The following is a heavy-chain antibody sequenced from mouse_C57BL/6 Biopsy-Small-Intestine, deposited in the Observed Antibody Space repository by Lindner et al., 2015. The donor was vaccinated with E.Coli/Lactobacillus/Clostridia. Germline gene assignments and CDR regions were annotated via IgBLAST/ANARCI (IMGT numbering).Heavy chain of an antibody. J-gene: IGHJ4*01. CDR2: MNPKSGTT. V-gene: IGHV1S55*01. CDR3: ARVDRESELPEDY. CDR1: GGTFRSHS. D-gene: IGHD1-3*01. Sequence: SVKVSCKASGGTFRSHSINWVRQAPGQGLEWMGRMNPKSGTTVYARKFQGRVTMTRNTSITTAYMELASLRSEDTALYFCARVDRESELPEDYWGQGTLVTVSS.